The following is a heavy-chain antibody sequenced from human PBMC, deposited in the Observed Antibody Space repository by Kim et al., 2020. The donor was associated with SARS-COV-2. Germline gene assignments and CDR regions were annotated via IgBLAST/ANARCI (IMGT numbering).Heavy chain of an antibody. D-gene: IGHD5-18*01. V-gene: IGHV4-34*01. CDR2: ISHSGST. J-gene: IGHJ4*02. Sequence: SETLSLTCAVYGGSFSGYYWSCIRQPPGKGLEWIGEISHSGSTNYNPSLKSRVTISVDTSKNQFSLKLSSVTAADTALYYCARGGGYNYGAIDYWGQGTLVTVSS. CDR1: GGSFSGYY. CDR3: ARGGGYNYGAIDY.